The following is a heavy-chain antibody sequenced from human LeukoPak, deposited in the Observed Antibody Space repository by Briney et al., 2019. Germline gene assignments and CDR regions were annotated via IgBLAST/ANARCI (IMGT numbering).Heavy chain of an antibody. CDR1: GGSISSYY. D-gene: IGHD6-19*01. V-gene: IGHV4-59*01. CDR3: ARGADWFEP. J-gene: IGHJ5*02. CDR2: IYYSGST. Sequence: SETLSLTCTVSGGSISSYYWSWIRQPPGKGLEWIGYIYYSGSTNYNPSLKSRVTISVDTSKNQFSLKLSSVTAADTAVYYCARGADWFEPWGQGTLVTVSS.